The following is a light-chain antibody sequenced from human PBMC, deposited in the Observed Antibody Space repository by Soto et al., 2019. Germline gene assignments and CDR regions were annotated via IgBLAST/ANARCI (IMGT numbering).Light chain of an antibody. V-gene: IGKV3-11*01. CDR1: QSFRRL. CDR3: QQRHMWPIP. Sequence: EIVMTQSPATRCVSPCERGTRSGRASQSFRRLFAWYEQRPGQAPRLLIYDAYNRATGIPPRFSGSGSGTDFTLTISSLEPEDSAVYYCQQRHMWPIPFGQGTRLE. J-gene: IGKJ5*01. CDR2: DAY.